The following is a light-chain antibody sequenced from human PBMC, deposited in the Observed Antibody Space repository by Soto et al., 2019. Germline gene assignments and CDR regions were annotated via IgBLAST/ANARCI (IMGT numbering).Light chain of an antibody. CDR3: SSFISINTWV. CDR1: SSDVGGYNY. V-gene: IGLV2-14*01. J-gene: IGLJ3*02. CDR2: EVS. Sequence: QSALTQPASVSGSPGQSITISCTGTSSDVGGYNYVSWYQQHPGKAPKLMIYEVSNRPSGVSNRFFGSKSGNTASLTISGLQTEDEADYYCSSFISINTWVFGGGTKLTVL.